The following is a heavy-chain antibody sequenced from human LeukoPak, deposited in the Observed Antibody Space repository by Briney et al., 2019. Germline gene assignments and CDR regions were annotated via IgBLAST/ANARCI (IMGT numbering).Heavy chain of an antibody. D-gene: IGHD3-10*01. J-gene: IGHJ4*02. CDR3: ARDRYYGSGSSVGDY. CDR2: INPNSGGT. Sequence: ASVRVSCKASGSTFTGHYMHWVRQAPGQGLEWMGWINPNSGGTSYAQRCQGRVTMTRDTSISTAYMELSRLRSDDTAVYYCARDRYYGSGSSVGDYWGQETLVTVSS. CDR1: GSTFTGHY. V-gene: IGHV1-2*02.